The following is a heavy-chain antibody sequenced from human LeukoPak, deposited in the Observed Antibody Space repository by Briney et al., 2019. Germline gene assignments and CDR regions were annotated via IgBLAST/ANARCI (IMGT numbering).Heavy chain of an antibody. J-gene: IGHJ4*02. Sequence: ASVKVSCKASGYTFTSYYMHWLRQAPGQGLEWMGWMNPNSGGTKYAQTFQGRVTLTRDTSISTAYLELGSLTSDDTAVYFCARQGSNSSGWYPVDDWGQGTLVTVSS. CDR2: MNPNSGGT. CDR1: GYTFTSYY. D-gene: IGHD6-19*01. V-gene: IGHV1-2*02. CDR3: ARQGSNSSGWYPVDD.